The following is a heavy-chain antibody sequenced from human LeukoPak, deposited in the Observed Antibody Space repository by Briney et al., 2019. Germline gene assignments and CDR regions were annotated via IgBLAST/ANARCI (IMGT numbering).Heavy chain of an antibody. Sequence: PGGSLRLSCAASGFTFSSYAMTWVRQAPGKGLEWISCIRGTDDTTYYADSVKGRFTISRDNSRSTLYLQMHSLRAEDTAMYYCAKDMYTYDCPYFDSWGQGALVTVAS. CDR2: IRGTDDTT. CDR1: GFTFSSYA. V-gene: IGHV3-23*01. J-gene: IGHJ4*02. CDR3: AKDMYTYDCPYFDS. D-gene: IGHD3-16*01.